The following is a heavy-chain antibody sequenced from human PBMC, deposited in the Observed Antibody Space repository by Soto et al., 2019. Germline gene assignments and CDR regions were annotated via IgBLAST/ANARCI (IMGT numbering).Heavy chain of an antibody. Sequence: GGSLRLSCAASGFTFDDYAMHWVRQAPGKGLEWVSGISWNSGSIGYADSGKGRFTISRDNAKNSLYLQMNSLRAEDTALYYCAKGRPPSYSSSPKGPDYYYYYMDVWGKGTTVTVSS. D-gene: IGHD6-13*01. V-gene: IGHV3-9*01. CDR3: AKGRPPSYSSSPKGPDYYYYYMDV. CDR2: ISWNSGSI. CDR1: GFTFDDYA. J-gene: IGHJ6*03.